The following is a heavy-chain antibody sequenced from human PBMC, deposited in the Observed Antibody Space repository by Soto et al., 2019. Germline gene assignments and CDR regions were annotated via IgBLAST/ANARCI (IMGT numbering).Heavy chain of an antibody. CDR3: ARGCSSTSCYSAGTLHDI. J-gene: IGHJ3*02. D-gene: IGHD2-2*01. Sequence: AASVKVSCKASGGTFSSYAISWVRQAPGQGLEWMGGIIPIFGTANYAQKFQGRVTITADESTSTAYMELSSLRSEDTAVYYCARGCSSTSCYSAGTLHDIWGQGTMVTVSS. V-gene: IGHV1-69*13. CDR2: IIPIFGTA. CDR1: GGTFSSYA.